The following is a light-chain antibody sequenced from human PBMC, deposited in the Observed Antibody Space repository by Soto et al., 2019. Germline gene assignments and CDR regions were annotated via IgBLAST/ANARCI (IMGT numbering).Light chain of an antibody. J-gene: IGKJ1*01. CDR2: GSS. Sequence: EIVMTQSPATLSVSPGERGTLSCRASQNICSNLALYQHKPGQAPRLLIYGSSIRATGIPARFSGSGSGTEFTLTFSSLQSEDFAVSYCQQFNTWPQTFGQGTKVDIK. CDR3: QQFNTWPQT. CDR1: QNICSN. V-gene: IGKV3-15*01.